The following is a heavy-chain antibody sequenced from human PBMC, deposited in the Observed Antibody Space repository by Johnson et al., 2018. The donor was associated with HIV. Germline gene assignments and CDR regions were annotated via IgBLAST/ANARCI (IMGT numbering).Heavy chain of an antibody. D-gene: IGHD6-6*01. J-gene: IGHJ3*02. CDR2: ISYDGSNK. Sequence: QMQLVESGGGVVQPGRSLRLSCAASGFTFSSYAMHWVRQAPGKGLEWVAVISYDGSNKYYADSVKGRFTISRDNSKNTLYLKMNSLRAEDTAVYYCARAERSSSGVDAFDIWGQGTMVTVSS. CDR1: GFTFSSYA. CDR3: ARAERSSSGVDAFDI. V-gene: IGHV3-30*04.